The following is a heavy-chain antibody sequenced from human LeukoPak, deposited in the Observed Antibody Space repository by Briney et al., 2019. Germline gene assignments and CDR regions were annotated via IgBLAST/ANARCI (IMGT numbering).Heavy chain of an antibody. CDR3: ARDWYYDSSGSFDP. CDR2: IYSGGST. Sequence: GGSLRLSCAASGFTVSSNYMSWVRQAPGKGLEWVSVIYSGGSTYYADSVKGRFTISRDNSKNTLYLQMNSLRAEDTAVYYCARDWYYDSSGSFDPWGQGTLVTVSS. D-gene: IGHD3-22*01. CDR1: GFTVSSNY. V-gene: IGHV3-53*01. J-gene: IGHJ5*02.